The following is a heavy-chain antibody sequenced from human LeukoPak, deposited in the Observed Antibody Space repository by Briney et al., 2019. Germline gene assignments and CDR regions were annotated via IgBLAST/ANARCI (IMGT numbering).Heavy chain of an antibody. CDR2: IFPHNGDT. Sequence: GASVKVSCKASGYTFSSHGITWVRQAPGQGLEWMGWIFPHNGDTHHAQKVQGRVTMTRDTSISTAYMGLSRLRSDDTAVYYCAAAPVAGYYWGQGTLVTVSS. D-gene: IGHD6-19*01. CDR1: GYTFSSHG. CDR3: AAAPVAGYY. V-gene: IGHV1-18*01. J-gene: IGHJ4*02.